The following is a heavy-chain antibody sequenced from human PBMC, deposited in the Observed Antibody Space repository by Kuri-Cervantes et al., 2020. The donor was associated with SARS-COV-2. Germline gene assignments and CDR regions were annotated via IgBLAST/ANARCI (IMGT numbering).Heavy chain of an antibody. D-gene: IGHD3-22*01. Sequence: GESLKISCAASGFTVSSNYMSWVRQAPGKGLEWVSVIYSGGSTYYADSAKGRFTISRDNSKNTLYLQMNSLRAEDTAVYYCARVSYDSNWGQGTLVTVSS. J-gene: IGHJ4*02. CDR3: ARVSYDSN. CDR2: IYSGGST. CDR1: GFTVSSNY. V-gene: IGHV3-53*01.